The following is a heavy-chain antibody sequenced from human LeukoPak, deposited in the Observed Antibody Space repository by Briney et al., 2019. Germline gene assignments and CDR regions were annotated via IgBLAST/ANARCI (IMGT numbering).Heavy chain of an antibody. CDR1: GFTFSSYG. CDR2: IRYDGSNK. D-gene: IGHD3-3*01. V-gene: IGHV3-30*02. CDR3: AKGITIFGVVIRYYYYMDV. Sequence: PGGSLRLSCAASGFTFSSYGMHWVRQAPGKGLEWVAFIRYDGSNKYYADSVKGRFTISRDNSKNTLYLQMNSLRAEDTAVYYCAKGITIFGVVIRYYYYMDVRGKGTTVTVSS. J-gene: IGHJ6*03.